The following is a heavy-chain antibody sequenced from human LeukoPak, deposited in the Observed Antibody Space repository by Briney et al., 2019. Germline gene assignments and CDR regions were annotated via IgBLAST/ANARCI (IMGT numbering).Heavy chain of an antibody. D-gene: IGHD3-22*01. CDR1: GDSINSAAYY. CDR3: ARGAFHYYDSSGYYGDYFDY. CDR2: IYYSGST. V-gene: IGHV4-31*03. Sequence: SETLSLTCTVSGDSINSAAYYWSWIRQHPGKGLEWIGYIYYSGSTSYNPSLQSRVTISIDTSKNQFSLKLSSVTAADTAVYYCARGAFHYYDSSGYYGDYFDYWGQGTLVTVSS. J-gene: IGHJ4*02.